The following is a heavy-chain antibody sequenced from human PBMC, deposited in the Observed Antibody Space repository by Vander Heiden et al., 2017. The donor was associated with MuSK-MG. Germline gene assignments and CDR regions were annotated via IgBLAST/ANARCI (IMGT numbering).Heavy chain of an antibody. CDR2: ISGSGGST. D-gene: IGHD2-15*01. CDR1: GFTFSSYA. CDR3: AKAEQVVVAAASKS. Sequence: EVQLLESGGGLVQPGGSLRLPCAASGFTFSSYAMSWVRQAPGKGLEWVSAISGSGGSTYYADSVKGRFTISRDNSKNTLYLQMNSLRAEDTAVYYCAKAEQVVVAAASKSWGQGTLVTVSS. V-gene: IGHV3-23*01. J-gene: IGHJ5*02.